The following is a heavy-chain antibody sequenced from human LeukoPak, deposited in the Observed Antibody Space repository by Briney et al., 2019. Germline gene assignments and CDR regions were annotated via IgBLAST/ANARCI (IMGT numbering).Heavy chain of an antibody. J-gene: IGHJ4*02. V-gene: IGHV1-8*01. D-gene: IGHD6-6*01. CDR1: GYTFTSYD. CDR3: ARDSREYRTGH. Sequence: ASVKVSCKTSGYTFTSYDINWVRQASGQGLEWMGWMNPNSGNTGYAQKFKGRVTMTSDSSISTAYMELSSLTYDDTAVYYCARDSREYRTGHWGQGTLITVSS. CDR2: MNPNSGNT.